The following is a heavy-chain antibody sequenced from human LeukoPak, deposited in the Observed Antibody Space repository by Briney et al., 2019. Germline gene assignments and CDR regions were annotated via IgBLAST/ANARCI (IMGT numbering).Heavy chain of an antibody. J-gene: IGHJ6*03. V-gene: IGHV3-21*01. CDR2: ISGSSSYI. D-gene: IGHD6-19*01. CDR1: GFTFSSYS. CDR3: ARDVRIAVAGTLWYYYYMDV. Sequence: PGGSLRLSCAASGFTFSSYSMNWVRQAPGKGLEWVSSISGSSSYIYYADSVKGRFTISRDNAKNSLYLQMNSLRAEDTAVYYCARDVRIAVAGTLWYYYYMDVWGKGTTVTVSS.